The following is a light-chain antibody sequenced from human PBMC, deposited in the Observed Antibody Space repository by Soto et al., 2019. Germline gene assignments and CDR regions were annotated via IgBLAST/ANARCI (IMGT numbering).Light chain of an antibody. J-gene: IGKJ2*01. CDR2: GAS. Sequence: EIVMTQSPATLSLSPGERAALSCRASQSINSELAGYQQKPGQPPRLLIYGASTRATGVPARFTGSESGSEFTLTISGLQSEDFAVYYWQQGHNWPLTFGQGTRLEI. CDR3: QQGHNWPLT. CDR1: QSINSE. V-gene: IGKV3-15*01.